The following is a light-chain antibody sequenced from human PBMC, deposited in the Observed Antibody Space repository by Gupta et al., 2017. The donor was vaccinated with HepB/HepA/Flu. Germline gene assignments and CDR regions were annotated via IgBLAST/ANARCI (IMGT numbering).Light chain of an antibody. V-gene: IGLV1-51*01. CDR1: RSNIGNNF. CDR2: ENN. J-gene: IGLJ2*01. CDR3: GTWDSSLSGGEVV. Sequence: QSVLTQPPSVSAAPGEKVTISCSGSRSNIGNNFVSWYQQVPGTAPKLLIYENNKRPSGIPDRFSGSKSGTSATLGISGLQTGDEADYYCGTWDSSLSGGEVVFGGGTKLTVL.